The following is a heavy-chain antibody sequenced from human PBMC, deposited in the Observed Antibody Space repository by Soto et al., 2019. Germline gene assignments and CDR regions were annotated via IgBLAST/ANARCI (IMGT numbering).Heavy chain of an antibody. V-gene: IGHV5-51*01. CDR2: IYPGDSDT. D-gene: IGHD4-17*01. J-gene: IGHJ6*02. CDR3: ARCWGDLKLRIYYYYGMDV. Sequence: GASLKISCKGSGYSFTSYWIGWVRQMPGKGLEWMGIIYPGDSDTRYSPSFQGQVTNSADKSISTAYLQGSRLKASDTAMYYCARCWGDLKLRIYYYYGMDVWGQVTTFTGSS. CDR1: GYSFTSYW.